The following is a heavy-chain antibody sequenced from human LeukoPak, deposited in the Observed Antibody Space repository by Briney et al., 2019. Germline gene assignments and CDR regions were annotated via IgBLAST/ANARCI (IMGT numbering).Heavy chain of an antibody. Sequence: SETLSLTCTVSGGSISSYYWSWIRQPPGKGLEWIGYIYYSGSTNYNPSLKSRVTISVDTSKNQFSLKLSSVTAADTAVCYCARLPGYSYGYYYYYGMDVWGQGTTVTVSS. D-gene: IGHD5-18*01. CDR1: GGSISSYY. CDR3: ARLPGYSYGYYYYYGMDV. V-gene: IGHV4-59*08. CDR2: IYYSGST. J-gene: IGHJ6*02.